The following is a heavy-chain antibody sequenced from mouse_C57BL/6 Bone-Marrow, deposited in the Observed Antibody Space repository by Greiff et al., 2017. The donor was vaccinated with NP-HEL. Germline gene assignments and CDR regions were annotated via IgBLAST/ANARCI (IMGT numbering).Heavy chain of an antibody. J-gene: IGHJ2*01. CDR1: GYTFTDYY. V-gene: IGHV1-19*01. CDR3: ARFYLYYFDY. Sequence: EVKLMESGPVLVKPGASVKMSCKASGYTFTDYYMNWVKQSHGKSLEWIGVINPYNGGTSYNQKFKGKATLTVDKSSSTAYMELNSLTSEDSAVYYCARFYLYYFDYWGQGTTLTVSS. CDR2: INPYNGGT. D-gene: IGHD5-1*01.